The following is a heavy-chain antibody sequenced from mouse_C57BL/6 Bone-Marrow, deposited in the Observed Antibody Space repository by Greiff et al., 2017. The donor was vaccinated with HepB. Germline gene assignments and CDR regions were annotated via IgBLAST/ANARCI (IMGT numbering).Heavy chain of an antibody. CDR2: IWTGGGT. CDR1: GFSLTSYA. Sequence: VKLVESGPGLVAPSQSLSITCTVSGFSLTSYAISWVRQPPGKGLEWLGVIWTGGGTNYNSALKSRLSISKDNSKSQVFLKMNSLQTDDTARYYCARIYDYDVDAMCYWGQGTSVTVSS. D-gene: IGHD2-4*01. V-gene: IGHV2-9-1*01. J-gene: IGHJ4*01. CDR3: ARIYDYDVDAMCY.